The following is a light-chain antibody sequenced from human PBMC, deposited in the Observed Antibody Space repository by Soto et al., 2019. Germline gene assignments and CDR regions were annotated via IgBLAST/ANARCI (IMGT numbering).Light chain of an antibody. CDR3: SSYTSSTTVV. CDR2: DVS. CDR1: SSDIGGYNY. J-gene: IGLJ2*01. Sequence: QSALTQPASVSGSPGQSITISCTGTSSDIGGYNYVSWYQQHPGKAPTLMIYDVSNRPSGVSNRFSGSKSGNTASLTISGLQAEDEDDYYCSSYTSSTTVVFGGGTKLTVL. V-gene: IGLV2-14*01.